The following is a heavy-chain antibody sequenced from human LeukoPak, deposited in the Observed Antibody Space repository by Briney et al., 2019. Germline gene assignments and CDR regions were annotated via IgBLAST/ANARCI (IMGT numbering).Heavy chain of an antibody. J-gene: IGHJ6*02. CDR2: IYLYGTT. D-gene: IGHD1/OR15-1a*01. V-gene: IGHV4-4*02. Sequence: SETLSLTCSVSIGPISSSKWWSWVRQSPVKGLEWIGEIYLYGTTNYNPSFTSRVTMSVDRSRNQFSLKLTSVTAADTAVYYCARQKWEQQGRDYYFNGLDVWGPGTTVTVSS. CDR1: IGPISSSKW. CDR3: ARQKWEQQGRDYYFNGLDV.